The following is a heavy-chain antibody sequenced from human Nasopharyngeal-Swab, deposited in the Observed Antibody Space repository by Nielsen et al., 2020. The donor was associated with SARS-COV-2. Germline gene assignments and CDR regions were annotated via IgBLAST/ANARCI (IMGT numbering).Heavy chain of an antibody. CDR3: ARIDGWGAMDV. CDR1: SDSISPYF. V-gene: IGHV4-59*13. CDR2: ISHSGST. J-gene: IGHJ6*02. Sequence: SETLSLTCTVSSDSISPYFWNWIRPPPGMGLEWIGYISHSGSTNYTPSLKSRVTISIDTSKKQLSLKLRSVTAADTAVYYCARIDGWGAMDVWGQGTTVTVSS. D-gene: IGHD3-10*01.